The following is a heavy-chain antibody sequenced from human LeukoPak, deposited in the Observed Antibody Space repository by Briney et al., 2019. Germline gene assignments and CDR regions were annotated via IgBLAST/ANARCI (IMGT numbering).Heavy chain of an antibody. D-gene: IGHD3-9*01. Sequence: ASVNVSCKPSLYTFTSYGISWVRQAPGQGLEWMGWISAYNGNTNYAQKLQGRVTMTTDTSTSTAYMELSSLRSDDTAVYYCARGPDFEVYFDYWRQGTLVTVS. CDR3: ARGPDFEVYFDY. CDR2: ISAYNGNT. J-gene: IGHJ4*02. V-gene: IGHV1-18*01. CDR1: LYTFTSYG.